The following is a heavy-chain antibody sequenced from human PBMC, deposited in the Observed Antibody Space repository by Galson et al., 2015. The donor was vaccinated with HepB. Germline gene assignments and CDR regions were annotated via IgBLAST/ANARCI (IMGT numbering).Heavy chain of an antibody. J-gene: IGHJ4*02. CDR3: AKDSADRVPAAPGSLGY. CDR1: GFTFSSYG. Sequence: SLRLSCAASGFTFSSYGMHWVRQAPGKELEWVAVISYDGSNKYYADSVRGRFTISRDNSKNTLYLQMNSLRAEDTAVYYCAKDSADRVPAAPGSLGYWGQGTLVTVSS. V-gene: IGHV3-30*18. CDR2: ISYDGSNK. D-gene: IGHD2-2*01.